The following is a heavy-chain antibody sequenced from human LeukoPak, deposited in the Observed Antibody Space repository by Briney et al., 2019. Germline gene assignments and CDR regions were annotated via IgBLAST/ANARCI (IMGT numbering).Heavy chain of an antibody. CDR3: ARLKPDGYSDDY. D-gene: IGHD5-18*01. CDR1: GYSISSGYY. CDR2: IYHSGST. V-gene: IGHV4-38-2*01. J-gene: IGHJ4*02. Sequence: SETLSLTCAVSGYSISSGYYWGWIRQPPGKGLEWIGSIYHSGSTYYNPSLKSRVTISVDTSKNQFSLKRSSVPAADTAVYYCARLKPDGYSDDYWGQGTLVTVSS.